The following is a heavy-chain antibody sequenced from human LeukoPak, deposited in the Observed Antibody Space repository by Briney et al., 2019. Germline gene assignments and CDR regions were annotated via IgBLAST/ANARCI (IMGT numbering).Heavy chain of an antibody. CDR3: ARDPVQEWFGELLSLNNWFDP. D-gene: IGHD3-10*01. CDR1: GYTFINNW. CDR2: INPTGTGT. J-gene: IGHJ5*02. V-gene: IGHV1-46*01. Sequence: GASVKVSCKASGYTFINNWMHWVRQAPGQGLEWIGLINPTGTGTLYAQKFQGRVTMTRDTSTSTVYMELSSLRSEDTAVYYCARDPVQEWFGELLSLNNWFDPWGQGTLVTVSS.